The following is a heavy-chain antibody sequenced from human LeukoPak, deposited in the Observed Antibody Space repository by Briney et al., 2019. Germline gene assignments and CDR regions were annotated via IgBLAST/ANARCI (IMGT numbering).Heavy chain of an antibody. CDR1: GYTFTDYY. J-gene: IGHJ5*02. D-gene: IGHD3-16*01. V-gene: IGHV1-2*02. Sequence: ASVKVSCKASGYTFTDYYLHWVRQAPGQGLEWMGWINPHSGDTNYAQKFQGRVTMTRDTSISTAYMELSRLRSDDTAVYYCAREHGAFDPWGQGTLVTVSS. CDR3: AREHGAFDP. CDR2: INPHSGDT.